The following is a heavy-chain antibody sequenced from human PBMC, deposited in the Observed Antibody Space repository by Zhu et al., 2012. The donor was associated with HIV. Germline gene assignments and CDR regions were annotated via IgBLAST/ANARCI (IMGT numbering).Heavy chain of an antibody. Sequence: QVQLQESGPGLVKPSETLSLTCTVSGGSISSYYWSWIRQPPGKGLEWIGYIYTSGSTNYNPSLKSRVTISVDTSKNQFSLKLSSVTAADTAVYYCASYTYYALRRGWFDPWGQGTLVTVSS. CDR3: ASYTYYALRRGWFDP. J-gene: IGHJ5*02. V-gene: IGHV4-4*09. CDR2: IYTSGST. D-gene: IGHD2-2*01. CDR1: GGSISSYY.